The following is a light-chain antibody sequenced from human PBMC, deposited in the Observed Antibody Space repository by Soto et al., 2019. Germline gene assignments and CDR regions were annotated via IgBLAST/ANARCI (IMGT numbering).Light chain of an antibody. CDR1: QGVSTY. J-gene: IGKJ4*01. CDR2: AAS. Sequence: VLWMTQSPSLLSASTGDRVTIGCRTSQGVSTYVAWYQQKPGKPPKPLIYAASTLHSGVPARFSGSGSGTDFTLTISSLQPEDFATYYCQQSYSTPLTFGGGTKVDI. CDR3: QQSYSTPLT. V-gene: IGKV1D-8*03.